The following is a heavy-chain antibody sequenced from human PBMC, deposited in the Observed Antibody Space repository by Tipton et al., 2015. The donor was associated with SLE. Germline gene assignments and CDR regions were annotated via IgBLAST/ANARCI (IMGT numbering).Heavy chain of an antibody. V-gene: IGHV4-59*02. CDR2: IYYSGST. J-gene: IGHJ6*02. D-gene: IGHD4-17*01. CDR3: ARERTYGDYFYYYAVDV. CDR1: GVSVSRYY. Sequence: TLSLTCSVSGVSVSRYYWSWIRQPPGTGLEWIGYIYYSGSTNYNPSLKSRGTISVDTSKNQFSLNLWSVTAADTAVYYCARERTYGDYFYYYAVDVWGQGTTVTVSS.